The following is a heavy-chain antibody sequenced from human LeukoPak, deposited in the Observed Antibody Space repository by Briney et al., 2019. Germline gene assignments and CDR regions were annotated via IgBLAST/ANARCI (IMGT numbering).Heavy chain of an antibody. D-gene: IGHD3-10*01. Sequence: PGGSLRLSCAASGFTSSSYEMNWVRQAPGKGLEWVSYISSSGSTIYYADSVKGRFTISRDNAKNSLYLQMNSLRAEDTAVYYCARDAMVREVISRWDYWGQGTLVTVSS. CDR1: GFTSSSYE. J-gene: IGHJ4*02. CDR2: ISSSGSTI. V-gene: IGHV3-48*03. CDR3: ARDAMVREVISRWDY.